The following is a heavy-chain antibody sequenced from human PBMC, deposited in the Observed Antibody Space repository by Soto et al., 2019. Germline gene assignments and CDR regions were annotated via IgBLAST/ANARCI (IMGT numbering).Heavy chain of an antibody. CDR3: VRESQSGSTVYFQY. CDR2: ISAYYGDT. J-gene: IGHJ1*01. D-gene: IGHD4-17*01. V-gene: IGHV1-18*01. Sequence: ASVKVSCKASGYTFITYVISWRRKAPGQGLEWMGWISAYYGDTTYAQKFQGRVTMTRDTSTSTAYMELRSLRSDDTAVYYCVRESQSGSTVYFQYWGQGTLVTVSS. CDR1: GYTFITYV.